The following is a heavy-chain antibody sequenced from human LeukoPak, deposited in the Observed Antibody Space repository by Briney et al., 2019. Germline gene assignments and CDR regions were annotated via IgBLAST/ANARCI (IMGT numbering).Heavy chain of an antibody. D-gene: IGHD3-10*01. CDR3: ARADGGVRGYYFDY. Sequence: PSETLSLTCTVSGASISSGGYYWSWIRQHPGKGLEWIGYIYYGGSTYYNPSLKSRITISVDTSKNQFSLELSSVTAADTAVYYCARADGGVRGYYFDYWGQGIMLAVSS. CDR2: IYYGGST. CDR1: GASISSGGYY. V-gene: IGHV4-31*03. J-gene: IGHJ4*02.